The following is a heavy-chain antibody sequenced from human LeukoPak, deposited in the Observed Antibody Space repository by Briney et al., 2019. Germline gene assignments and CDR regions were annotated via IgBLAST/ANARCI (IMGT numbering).Heavy chain of an antibody. CDR2: IYPGDSDT. Sequence: GESLKISCKGSGYSFTSYWIGWVRQMPGKGLEWMGIIYPGDSDTRYSPSFQGQVTISADKSISTAYLQWSSLEASDTGMYYCTRWSLVYSNYAGYFDYWGQGTLVTVSS. CDR1: GYSFTSYW. CDR3: TRWSLVYSNYAGYFDY. J-gene: IGHJ4*02. V-gene: IGHV5-51*01. D-gene: IGHD4-11*01.